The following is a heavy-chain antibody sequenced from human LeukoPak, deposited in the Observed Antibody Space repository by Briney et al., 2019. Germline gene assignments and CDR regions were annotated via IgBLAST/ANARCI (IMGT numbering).Heavy chain of an antibody. Sequence: GGSLRLSCAASGFTFSQYWMSWVRQAPGKGLEWVANIKGDGSEKYSVDSVKGRFTISRDNSKNSLYLQMNSLRAEDTAVYYCARALIGYYFDYWGQGTLVTVSS. CDR3: ARALIGYYFDY. J-gene: IGHJ4*02. CDR2: IKGDGSEK. D-gene: IGHD2-8*01. V-gene: IGHV3-7*01. CDR1: GFTFSQYW.